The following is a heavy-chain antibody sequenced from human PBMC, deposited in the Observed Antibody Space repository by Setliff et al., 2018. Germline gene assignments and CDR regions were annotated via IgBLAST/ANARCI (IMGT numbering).Heavy chain of an antibody. CDR1: GFTFSNYE. J-gene: IGHJ6*02. CDR2: ISSSGNTI. CDR3: ARDPGGGHPSYYGMDV. V-gene: IGHV3-48*03. D-gene: IGHD2-15*01. Sequence: RLSCAASGFTFSNYEMNWVRQAPGKGLEWISFISSSGNTIYYIDSVKGRFTISRDNTKASLYLQMNSLRPEDTAVYYCARDPGGGHPSYYGMDVWGQGTTVTVSS.